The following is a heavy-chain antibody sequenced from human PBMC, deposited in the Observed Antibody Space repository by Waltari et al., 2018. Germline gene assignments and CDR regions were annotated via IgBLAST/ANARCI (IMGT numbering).Heavy chain of an antibody. CDR3: ARDRAYSSFDY. D-gene: IGHD5-18*01. CDR2: INPDESAK. Sequence: ELQLVESGGGLVQPGGSLSLSCADSGLPFSSAWMPWGRQAPGKGLERVAIINPDESAKYYLDSVEGRFTISRDNAKNSLYLQMNSLRAEDTAIYYCARDRAYSSFDYWGQGTLVTVSS. CDR1: GLPFSSAW. J-gene: IGHJ4*02. V-gene: IGHV3-7*01.